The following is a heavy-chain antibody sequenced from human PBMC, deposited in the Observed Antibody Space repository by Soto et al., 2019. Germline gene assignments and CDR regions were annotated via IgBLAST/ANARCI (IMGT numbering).Heavy chain of an antibody. Sequence: ASVKVSCKAGRYTFSSDGLTWVRQAPGQGLEWMGWISVHNGDTYYAQKFPGRITMTSDTSTSTAFMELRSLTSDDTAVYYCPRPVNGLDVWG. CDR1: RYTFSSDG. D-gene: IGHD4-4*01. J-gene: IGHJ6*02. CDR2: ISVHNGDT. V-gene: IGHV1-18*04. CDR3: PRPVNGLDV.